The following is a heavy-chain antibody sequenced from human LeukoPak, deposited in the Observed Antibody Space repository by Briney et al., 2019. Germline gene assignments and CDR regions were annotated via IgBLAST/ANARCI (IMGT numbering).Heavy chain of an antibody. D-gene: IGHD6-19*01. J-gene: IGHJ4*02. CDR2: ISGSGGST. Sequence: GGSLRLSCAASGFTFSSYAMSWVRQAPGKGLEWVSAISGSGGSTYYADSVKGRFTISRDNSKNTLYLQMNSLRAEDTAVYYCAKVSSSGWYGGGFDYWGQGTLVTVSS. CDR3: AKVSSSGWYGGGFDY. CDR1: GFTFSSYA. V-gene: IGHV3-23*01.